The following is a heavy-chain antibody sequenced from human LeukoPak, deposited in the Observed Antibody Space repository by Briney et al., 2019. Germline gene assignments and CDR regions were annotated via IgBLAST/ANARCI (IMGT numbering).Heavy chain of an antibody. D-gene: IGHD3-22*01. CDR3: ATSSQKDYYDSSGYSSYYMDV. J-gene: IGHJ6*03. Sequence: ASVKISCKVSGYTFTYYYMHWVPQAPGKGLEWMGLVDPEDGETIYAEKFQGRVTITADTSTDTAYMELSSLRSEDTAVYYCATSSQKDYYDSSGYSSYYMDVWGKGTTVTVSS. V-gene: IGHV1-69-2*01. CDR2: VDPEDGET. CDR1: GYTFTYYY.